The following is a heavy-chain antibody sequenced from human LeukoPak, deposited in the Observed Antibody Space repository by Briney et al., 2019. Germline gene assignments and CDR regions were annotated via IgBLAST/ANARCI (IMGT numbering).Heavy chain of an antibody. Sequence: SETLSLTCAVSGGSNSGNYWSWIRQPPGKGLEWIGYIYYIGSTNYNPSLKSRVTMSVDTSKNQFSLKLNSVTAADTAVYYCARDLGHQRPINWFDPWGQGTLVTVSS. CDR2: IYYIGST. D-gene: IGHD6-25*01. V-gene: IGHV4-59*01. J-gene: IGHJ5*02. CDR1: GGSNSGNY. CDR3: ARDLGHQRPINWFDP.